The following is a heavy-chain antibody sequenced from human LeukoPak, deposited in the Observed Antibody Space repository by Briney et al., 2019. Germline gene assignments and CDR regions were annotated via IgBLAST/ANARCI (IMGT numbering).Heavy chain of an antibody. CDR3: ARLYPHYYYYYMDV. J-gene: IGHJ6*03. Sequence: SETLSLTCTVSGGSISSSSYYWGWIRQPPGKGLEWIGSIYYSGSTYYNPSLKSRVTISVDTSKNQFSLKLSSVTAADTAVYYCARLYPHYYYYYMDVWGKGTTVTVSS. D-gene: IGHD2/OR15-2a*01. CDR2: IYYSGST. CDR1: GGSISSSSYY. V-gene: IGHV4-39*01.